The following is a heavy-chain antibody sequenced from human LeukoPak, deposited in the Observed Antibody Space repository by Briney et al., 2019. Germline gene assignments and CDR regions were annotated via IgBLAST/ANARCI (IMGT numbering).Heavy chain of an antibody. J-gene: IGHJ4*02. Sequence: PGGSLRLSCAASGFTFSSYWMNWVRQAPGKGLEWVANINQDGSEKYSVDSVKGRFTISRDNAKNSLYLQMNSLRAEDTAVYYCARDPHSSGWYWYYFDYWGQGTLVTVSS. CDR3: ARDPHSSGWYWYYFDY. D-gene: IGHD6-19*01. CDR1: GFTFSSYW. V-gene: IGHV3-7*05. CDR2: INQDGSEK.